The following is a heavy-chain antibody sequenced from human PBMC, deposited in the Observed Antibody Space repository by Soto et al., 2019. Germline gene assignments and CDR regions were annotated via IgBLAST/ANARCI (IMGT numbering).Heavy chain of an antibody. CDR2: IYPGDSDT. D-gene: IGHD3-22*01. V-gene: IGHV5-51*01. J-gene: IGHJ5*02. CDR1: GYSFTTYW. CDR3: ARHGVYYDSTGYYQGWFDP. Sequence: GESLKISCKGSGYSFTTYWIGWVRQMPGKGLEWMGIIYPGDSDTRYSPSFQGQVTISADKSISTAYLQWSSLKASDTAMYYCARHGVYYDSTGYYQGWFDPWGQGTLVTVSS.